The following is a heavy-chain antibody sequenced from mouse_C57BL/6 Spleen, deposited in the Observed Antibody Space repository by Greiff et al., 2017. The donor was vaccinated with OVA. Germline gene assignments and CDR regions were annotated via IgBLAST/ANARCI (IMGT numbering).Heavy chain of an antibody. J-gene: IGHJ4*01. CDR2: IDPSDSET. CDR3: ARNLLYGSYYAMDY. V-gene: IGHV1-52*01. Sequence: QVQLQQPGAELVRPGSSVKLSCKASGYTFTSYWMHWVKQRPIQGLEWIGNIDPSDSETHYNQKFKDKATLTVDKSSSTAYMQLSSLTSEDSAVYYCARNLLYGSYYAMDYWGQGTSVTVSS. CDR1: GYTFTSYW. D-gene: IGHD2-12*01.